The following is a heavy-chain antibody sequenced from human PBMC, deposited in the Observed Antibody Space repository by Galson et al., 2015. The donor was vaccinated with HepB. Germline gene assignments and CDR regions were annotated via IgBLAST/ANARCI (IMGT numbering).Heavy chain of an antibody. J-gene: IGHJ4*02. D-gene: IGHD3-16*01. CDR1: GYTCTSYG. CDR3: ATSKGRMGGQNFDY. V-gene: IGHV1-18*01. Sequence: SVKVSCKASGYTCTSYGISWVRQAPGQGLEWMGWISAYNGNTNYAQKLQGRVTMTTDTSASTAYMELSSLRSEDTAVYYCATSKGRMGGQNFDYWGQGTLVTVSS. CDR2: ISAYNGNT.